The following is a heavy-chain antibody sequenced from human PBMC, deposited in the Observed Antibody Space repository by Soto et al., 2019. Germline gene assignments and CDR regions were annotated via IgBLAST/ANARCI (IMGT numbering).Heavy chain of an antibody. V-gene: IGHV3-33*01. CDR1: GFTFSSYG. CDR2: IWYDGSNK. CDR3: ARDVDYGDLHFDY. J-gene: IGHJ4*02. D-gene: IGHD4-17*01. Sequence: PGGSLRFSCAASGFTFSSYGMHWVRQAPGKGLEWVAVIWYDGSNKYYADSVKGRFTISRDNSKNTLYLQMNSLRAEDKAVYYCARDVDYGDLHFDYWGQGTLVTVSS.